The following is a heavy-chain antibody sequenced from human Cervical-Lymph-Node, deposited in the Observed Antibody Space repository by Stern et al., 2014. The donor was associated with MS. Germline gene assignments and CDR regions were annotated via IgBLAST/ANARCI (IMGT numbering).Heavy chain of an antibody. CDR1: GGSISSSNW. D-gene: IGHD6-19*01. CDR3: ARDVAVAADEYYFDY. Sequence: QLQLQESGPGLVKPSGTLSLTCAVSGGSISSSNWWSWVRQPPGKGLEWIGEIYHSGSTNYNPSLKSRVTISVDKSKNQFSLKLSSVTAADTAVYYCARDVAVAADEYYFDYWGQGTLVTVSS. V-gene: IGHV4-4*02. J-gene: IGHJ4*02. CDR2: IYHSGST.